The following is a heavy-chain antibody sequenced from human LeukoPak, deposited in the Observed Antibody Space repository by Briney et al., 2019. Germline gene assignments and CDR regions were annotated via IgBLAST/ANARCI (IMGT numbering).Heavy chain of an antibody. D-gene: IGHD2-8*01. CDR3: ARQRGGQYEDGFDI. Sequence: ASVKVSCKASGYTFTNYYMHWVRQAPGQGLEWMGIINPSGGSTSYAQKFQGRVTMTRDMSTSTVYMELSSLKYEDTAVYYCARQRGGQYEDGFDIWGQRTMVTVSS. J-gene: IGHJ3*02. CDR1: GYTFTNYY. V-gene: IGHV1-46*01. CDR2: INPSGGST.